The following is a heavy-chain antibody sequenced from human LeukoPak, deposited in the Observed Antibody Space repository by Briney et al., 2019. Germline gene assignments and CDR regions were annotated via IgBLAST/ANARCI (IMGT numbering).Heavy chain of an antibody. CDR3: AREQGYCSSTSCYTFGIYGGYDY. D-gene: IGHD2-2*02. J-gene: IGHJ4*02. V-gene: IGHV4-30-2*01. CDR1: GGSISSGGYY. CDR2: IYHSGST. Sequence: SETLSLTCTVSGGSISSGGYYWSWIRQPPGKGLEWIGYIYHSGSTYYNPSLKSRVTISVDRSKNQFSLKLSSVTAADTAVYYCAREQGYCSSTSCYTFGIYGGYDYWGQGTLVTVSS.